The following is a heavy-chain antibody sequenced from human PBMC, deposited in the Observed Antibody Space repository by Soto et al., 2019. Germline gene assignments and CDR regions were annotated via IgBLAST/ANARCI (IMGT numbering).Heavy chain of an antibody. V-gene: IGHV5-10-1*01. J-gene: IGHJ3*02. Sequence: PGESLKISRXGSGYSFTNYCISLGRQMPGKGQGWVGRIDTSGSYTNYSPSFQGHVTISADKYISTAYQQWSSLEASDTAMYYCARPHEYYCDSSGYYYQDAFDIWGQGTKVTVS. CDR2: IDTSGSYT. CDR1: GYSFTNYC. CDR3: ARPHEYYCDSSGYYYQDAFDI. D-gene: IGHD3-22*01.